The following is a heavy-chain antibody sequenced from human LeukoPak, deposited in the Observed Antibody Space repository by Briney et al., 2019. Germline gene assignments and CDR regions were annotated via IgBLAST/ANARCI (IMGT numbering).Heavy chain of an antibody. CDR2: IYSGGST. J-gene: IGHJ4*02. CDR3: TTYPRLGGGDTAFVS. CDR1: GFTVSSNY. D-gene: IGHD2-21*02. V-gene: IGHV3-53*01. Sequence: LAGGSLRLSCAASGFTVSSNYMSWVRQAPGKGLEWVSVIYSGGSTYYADSVKGRFTISRDNSKNSLSLQMNSLRVEDTAVYYCTTYPRLGGGDTAFVSWGQGTLVTVSS.